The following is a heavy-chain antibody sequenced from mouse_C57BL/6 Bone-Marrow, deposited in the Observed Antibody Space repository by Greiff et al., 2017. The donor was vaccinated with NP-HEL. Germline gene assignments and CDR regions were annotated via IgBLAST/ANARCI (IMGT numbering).Heavy chain of an antibody. CDR3: ATYGT. D-gene: IGHD1-1*01. V-gene: IGHV1-81*01. J-gene: IGHJ3*01. CDR1: GYTFTSYG. Sequence: VHLVESGAELARPGASVKLSCKASGYTFTSYGISWVKQRTGQGLEWIGEIYPRSGNTYYNEKFKGKATLTADKSSSTAYMELRSLTSEDSAVYFCATYGTWGQGTLVTVSA. CDR2: IYPRSGNT.